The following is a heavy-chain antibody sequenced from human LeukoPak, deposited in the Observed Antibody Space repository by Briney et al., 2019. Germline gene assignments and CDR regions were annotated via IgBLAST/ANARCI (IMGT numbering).Heavy chain of an antibody. CDR3: ARDLDSSSWYDY. CDR2: ISSSSSYI. CDR1: GFTFSSYS. J-gene: IGHJ4*02. V-gene: IGHV3-21*01. D-gene: IGHD6-13*01. Sequence: GGSLRLSCAASGFTFSSYSMNWVRQAPGKGLEWVSSISSSSSYIYYADSVKGRSTISRDNAKNSLYLQMNSLRAEDTAVYYCARDLDSSSWYDYWGQGTLVTVSS.